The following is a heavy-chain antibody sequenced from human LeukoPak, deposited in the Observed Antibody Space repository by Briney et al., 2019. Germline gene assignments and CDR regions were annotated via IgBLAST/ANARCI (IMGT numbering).Heavy chain of an antibody. CDR3: ARGLFSGYDHAIDY. Sequence: GGSLRLSCAASGFTFSSYGMHWVRQAPGKGLEWVAFIRYDGSNKYYADSVKGRFTISRDNAKNSLYLQMNSLRAEDTAVYYCARGLFSGYDHAIDYWGQGTLVTVSS. CDR2: IRYDGSNK. CDR1: GFTFSSYG. D-gene: IGHD5-12*01. V-gene: IGHV3-30*02. J-gene: IGHJ4*02.